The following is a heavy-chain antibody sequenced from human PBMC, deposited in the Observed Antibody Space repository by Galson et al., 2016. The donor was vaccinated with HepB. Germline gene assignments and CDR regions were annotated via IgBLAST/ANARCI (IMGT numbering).Heavy chain of an antibody. V-gene: IGHV3-30*04. Sequence: LRLSCAASGFTFSSHAMHWVRQAPGKGLEWVAVISYDGNYKNYVDSVKGRFTISRDNSKNTLDLQMNSLRVEDTAVYYCVAEVGAKNFDSWGQGTLVTVSS. CDR1: GFTFSSHA. CDR2: ISYDGNYK. CDR3: VAEVGAKNFDS. J-gene: IGHJ4*02. D-gene: IGHD1-26*01.